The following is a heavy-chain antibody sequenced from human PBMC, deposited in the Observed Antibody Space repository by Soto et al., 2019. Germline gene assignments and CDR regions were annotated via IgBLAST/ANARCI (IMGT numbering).Heavy chain of an antibody. J-gene: IGHJ4*02. CDR2: ISYDGSNK. CDR1: GFTFSSYA. CDR3: ARARGGTMVRGGELDY. Sequence: GGSLRLSCAASGFTFSSYAMHWVRQAPGKGLEWVAVISYDGSNKYYADSVKGRFTISRDNSKNTLYLQMNSLRAEDTAVYYCARARGGTMVRGGELDYWGQGTLVTVS. V-gene: IGHV3-30-3*01. D-gene: IGHD3-10*01.